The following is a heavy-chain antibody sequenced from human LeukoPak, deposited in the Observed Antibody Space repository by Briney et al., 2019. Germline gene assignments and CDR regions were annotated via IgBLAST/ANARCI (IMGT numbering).Heavy chain of an antibody. CDR1: GFTFSSYA. Sequence: GGSLRLSCAASGFTFSSYAMSWVRQVPGKGLEWVSVISGSGDNTYYADSVKGRFTISRDNSKNMLYLQMNSLRAEDTAVYYCAKEFMTAFDIWGQGTMVTVSS. V-gene: IGHV3-23*01. J-gene: IGHJ3*02. CDR2: ISGSGDNT. CDR3: AKEFMTAFDI.